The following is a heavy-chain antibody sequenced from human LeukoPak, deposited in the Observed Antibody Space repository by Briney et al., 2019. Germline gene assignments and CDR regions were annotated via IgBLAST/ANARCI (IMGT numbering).Heavy chain of an antibody. J-gene: IGHJ4*02. Sequence: PGRSLRLSCAASGFTFSSYAMHWVRQAPGKGLEWVAVISYDGSNKYYADSVKGRFTISRDNSKNTLYLQMNSLRAEDTAVYYCARRPNFDYWGQGTLVTVSS. CDR3: ARRPNFDY. CDR1: GFTFSSYA. CDR2: ISYDGSNK. V-gene: IGHV3-30*01.